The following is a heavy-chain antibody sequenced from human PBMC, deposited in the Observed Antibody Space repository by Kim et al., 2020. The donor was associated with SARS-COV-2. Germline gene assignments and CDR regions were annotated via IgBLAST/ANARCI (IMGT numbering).Heavy chain of an antibody. CDR3: ARASEVLSMITCFDS. V-gene: IGHV3-33*01. D-gene: IGHD3-22*01. Sequence: ADSVRGRFSISRDNPKNTLFLPMNSLSVEETAVYYCARASEVLSMITCFDSWGQGSQVAVSS. J-gene: IGHJ4*02.